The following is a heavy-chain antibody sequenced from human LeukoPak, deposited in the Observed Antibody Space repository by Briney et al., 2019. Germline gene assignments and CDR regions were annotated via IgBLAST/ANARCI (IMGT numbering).Heavy chain of an antibody. CDR1: GDSISSSNCY. D-gene: IGHD1-26*01. V-gene: IGHV4-39*01. J-gene: IGHJ3*01. CDR2: IYFSGGT. Sequence: SETLSLTCTVSGDSISSSNCYWGWIRQPPGKGLEWIGSIYFSGGTYYNASLKSRVTISVDTSKNQFSLKLSSVTAADTAVYYCARQFLVGSTFHAFDLWGQGTRVTVSS. CDR3: ARQFLVGSTFHAFDL.